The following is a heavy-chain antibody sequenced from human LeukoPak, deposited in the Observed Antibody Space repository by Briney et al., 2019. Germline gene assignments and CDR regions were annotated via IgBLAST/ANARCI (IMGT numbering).Heavy chain of an antibody. Sequence: PGGSLRLSCAASAFTFRSYNMNWVRQAPGKRPEWVSSISSSSSYIYYADSVKGRFTISRDNAKNSLYLQMNSLRAEDTALYYCARGASRADYWGQGTLVTVSS. CDR2: ISSSSSYI. CDR3: ARGASRADY. J-gene: IGHJ4*02. CDR1: AFTFRSYN. V-gene: IGHV3-21*01.